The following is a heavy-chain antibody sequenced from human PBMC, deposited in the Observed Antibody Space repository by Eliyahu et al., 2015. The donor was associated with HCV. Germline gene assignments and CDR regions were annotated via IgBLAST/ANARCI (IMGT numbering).Heavy chain of an antibody. CDR3: ARDQELDIVVVPAASTGAFDI. J-gene: IGHJ3*02. V-gene: IGHV3-21*01. Sequence: EVQLVESGGGLVKPGGSLRLSCAASGFTFSXXSXXXFRQXPGKGLXWVXSISSSSSYIYYADXVKGRFTISRDNAKNSLYLQMNSLRAEDTAVYYCARDQELDIVVVPAASTGAFDIWGQGTMVTVSS. CDR1: GFTFSXXS. D-gene: IGHD2-2*03. CDR2: ISSSSSYI.